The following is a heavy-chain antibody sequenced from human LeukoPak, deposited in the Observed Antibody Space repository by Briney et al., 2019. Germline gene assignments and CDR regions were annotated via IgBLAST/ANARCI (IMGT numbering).Heavy chain of an antibody. CDR1: GGSISSYY. J-gene: IGHJ4*02. D-gene: IGHD1-26*01. Sequence: PSETLSLTCTVSGGSISSYYWSWIRQAPGKGLEWIGNIYYSGSTNYNPSLKGRVTVSVDTSKNQFSLKLSSVTAADTAVYYCARHGTLGSTTYPLDYWGQGTLVTVSS. V-gene: IGHV4-59*08. CDR2: IYYSGST. CDR3: ARHGTLGSTTYPLDY.